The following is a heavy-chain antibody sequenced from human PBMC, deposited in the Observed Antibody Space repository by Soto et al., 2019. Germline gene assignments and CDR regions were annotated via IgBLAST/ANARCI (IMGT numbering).Heavy chain of an antibody. Sequence: QVQLQESGPGLVKPSQTLSLTCTVSGVSISNDVYYWTWIRQYPGKGLEWVGYIYYTGSTYYNPSLPSRVMMSVDTSKNQFSLKLSSVTAADTAVYYCARQEYGNYVFLDYWGQGTLVTVSS. J-gene: IGHJ4*02. D-gene: IGHD1-7*01. CDR1: GVSISNDVYY. V-gene: IGHV4-31*03. CDR2: IYYTGST. CDR3: ARQEYGNYVFLDY.